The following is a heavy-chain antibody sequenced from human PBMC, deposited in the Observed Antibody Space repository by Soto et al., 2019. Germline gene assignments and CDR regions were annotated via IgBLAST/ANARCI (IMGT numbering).Heavy chain of an antibody. V-gene: IGHV3-53*01. D-gene: IGHD3-10*01. CDR3: ATLLLWFGEETGYGMDV. J-gene: IGHJ6*02. Sequence: GGSLRLSCAASGFTVSSNYMSWVRQATGKGLEWVSVIYSGGSTYYADSVKGRFTISRDNSKNTLYLQMNSLRAEDTAVYYCATLLLWFGEETGYGMDVWGQGTTVTVSS. CDR1: GFTVSSNY. CDR2: IYSGGST.